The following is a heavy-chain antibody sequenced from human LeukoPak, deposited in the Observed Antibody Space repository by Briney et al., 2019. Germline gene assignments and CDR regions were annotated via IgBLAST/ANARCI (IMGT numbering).Heavy chain of an antibody. D-gene: IGHD4-23*01. V-gene: IGHV1-46*01. CDR1: GYTFTSYY. J-gene: IGHJ4*02. CDR3: ARDQPDEDDYGGTFDY. Sequence: GASVKVSCKASGYTFTSYYMHWVRQAPGQGLEWMGIINPSGGSTSYAQKFQGRVTMTRDTSTSTVYMELSSLRSEDTAVYYCARDQPDEDDYGGTFDYWGQGTLVTVSS. CDR2: INPSGGST.